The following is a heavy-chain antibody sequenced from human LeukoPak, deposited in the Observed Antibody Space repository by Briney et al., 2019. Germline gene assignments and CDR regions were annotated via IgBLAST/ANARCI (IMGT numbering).Heavy chain of an antibody. CDR1: GFTFSTYN. Sequence: GRSLRLSCAASGFTFSTYNMNWVRQAPGKGLEWVSYISSSSSTIYYADSVKGRFTISRDNANNSLYLQMNSLRVEDTAVYYCARVRLGESSIADYWGQGILVTVSS. D-gene: IGHD3-16*01. V-gene: IGHV3-48*01. CDR2: ISSSSSTI. CDR3: ARVRLGESSIADY. J-gene: IGHJ4*02.